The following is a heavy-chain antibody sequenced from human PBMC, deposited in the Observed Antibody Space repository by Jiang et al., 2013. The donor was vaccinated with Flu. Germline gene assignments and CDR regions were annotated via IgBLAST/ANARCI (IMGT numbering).Heavy chain of an antibody. D-gene: IGHD3-9*01. V-gene: IGHV4-59*08. CDR1: GGSISSYY. J-gene: IGHJ5*02. CDR2: IYYSGST. CDR3: VRILTGYYTRNWFDP. Sequence: PGLVKPSETLSLTCTVSGGSISSYYWSWIRQPPGKGLEWIGYIYYSGSTNYNPSLKSRVTISVDTSKNQFSLKLSSVTAADTAVYYCVRILTGYYTRNWFDPWGQGTLVTVSS.